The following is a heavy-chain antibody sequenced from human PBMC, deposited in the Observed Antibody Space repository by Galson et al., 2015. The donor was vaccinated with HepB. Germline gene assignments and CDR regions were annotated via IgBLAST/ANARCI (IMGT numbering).Heavy chain of an antibody. J-gene: IGHJ6*02. CDR3: ARERGYCSSTSCFHSDYYYYGMDV. D-gene: IGHD2-2*01. CDR2: INWNGGST. Sequence: SLRLSCAASGFTFDDYGMSWVRQAPGEGLEWVSGINWNGGSTGYADSVKGRFTISRDNAKNSLYLQMNSLRAEDTALYYCARERGYCSSTSCFHSDYYYYGMDVWGQGTTVTVSS. V-gene: IGHV3-20*04. CDR1: GFTFDDYG.